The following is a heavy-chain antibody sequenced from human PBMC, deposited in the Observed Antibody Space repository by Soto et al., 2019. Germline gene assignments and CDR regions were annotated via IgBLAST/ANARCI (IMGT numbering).Heavy chain of an antibody. CDR3: AKGGPTFLNWFGP. CDR1: GFTFSSYA. CDR2: ISNSGHSA. D-gene: IGHD5-12*01. V-gene: IGHV3-23*01. Sequence: LRLSCAASGFTFSSYAMNWVRQAPGKWLEWISVISNSGHSAYYADSVKGRFTISRDNSKNTLYLQIKSLRAEDTAAYYCAKGGPTFLNWFGPWGQGTLVTVSS. J-gene: IGHJ5*02.